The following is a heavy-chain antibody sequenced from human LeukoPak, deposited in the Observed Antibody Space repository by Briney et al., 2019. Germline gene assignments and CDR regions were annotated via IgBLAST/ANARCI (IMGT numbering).Heavy chain of an antibody. Sequence: ASVKVSCKASGYTFTGYYMHWVRQAPGQGLEWMGWINPNSGGINYAQKFQGRVTMTRDTSISTAYMELSRLRSDDTAVYYCARGGFWSGYSDYWGQGTLVTVSS. J-gene: IGHJ4*02. V-gene: IGHV1-2*02. CDR2: INPNSGGI. CDR3: ARGGFWSGYSDY. D-gene: IGHD3-3*01. CDR1: GYTFTGYY.